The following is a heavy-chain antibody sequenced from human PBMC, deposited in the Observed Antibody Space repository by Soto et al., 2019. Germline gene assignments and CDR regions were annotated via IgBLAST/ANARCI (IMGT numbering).Heavy chain of an antibody. Sequence: GGSLRLSCAASGFTFDDYAMHWVRQAPGKGLEWVSLISWDGGSTYYADSVKGRFTISRDNSKNSLYLQMNSLRAEDTALYYCAKDMWTLGCYYYYGMDVRGQGTTVTVSS. CDR2: ISWDGGST. CDR3: AKDMWTLGCYYYYGMDV. J-gene: IGHJ6*02. D-gene: IGHD2-21*01. V-gene: IGHV3-43D*03. CDR1: GFTFDDYA.